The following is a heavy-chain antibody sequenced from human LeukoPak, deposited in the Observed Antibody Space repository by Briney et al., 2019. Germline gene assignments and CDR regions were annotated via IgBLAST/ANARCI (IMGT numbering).Heavy chain of an antibody. D-gene: IGHD3-10*01. J-gene: IGHJ4*02. Sequence: SVKVSCKASGGTFSSYAVSWVRQAPGQGLEWMGGIILIFGTANYAQKFQGRVTITADESTSTAYMELSSLRSEDTAVYYCASMVRGVIDYWGQGTLVTVSS. CDR1: GGTFSSYA. CDR3: ASMVRGVIDY. V-gene: IGHV1-69*13. CDR2: IILIFGTA.